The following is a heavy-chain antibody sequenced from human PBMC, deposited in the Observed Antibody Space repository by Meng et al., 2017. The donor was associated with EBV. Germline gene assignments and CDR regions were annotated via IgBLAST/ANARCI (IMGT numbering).Heavy chain of an antibody. Sequence: QGQLVDAAAEVQKPGSSVKVSCKTSGGPFRYYAISWVRQAPGQGLEWLGGFLPRLGAPNYAQKFHGRVKITADESTSTHYMDLSSLRSEDTAIYYCASESGRGYTPDYWGQGTLVTVSS. CDR3: ASESGRGYTPDY. CDR1: GGPFRYYA. D-gene: IGHD3-10*01. V-gene: IGHV1-69*01. J-gene: IGHJ4*02. CDR2: FLPRLGAP.